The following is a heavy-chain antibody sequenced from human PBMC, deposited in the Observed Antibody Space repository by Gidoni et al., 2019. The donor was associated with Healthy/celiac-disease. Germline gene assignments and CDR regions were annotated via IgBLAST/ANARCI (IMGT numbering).Heavy chain of an antibody. V-gene: IGHV3-30*04. Sequence: QVQLVESGGGVVQPGRSLRLSCAASGVTFSSYAMHWVRQAPGKGLGWVAVISYDGSNKYYADSVKGRFTISRDNSKNTLYLQMNSLRAEDTAVYYCARERSEYSSSSGDYYGMDVWGQGTTVTVSS. J-gene: IGHJ6*02. D-gene: IGHD6-6*01. CDR3: ARERSEYSSSSGDYYGMDV. CDR2: ISYDGSNK. CDR1: GVTFSSYA.